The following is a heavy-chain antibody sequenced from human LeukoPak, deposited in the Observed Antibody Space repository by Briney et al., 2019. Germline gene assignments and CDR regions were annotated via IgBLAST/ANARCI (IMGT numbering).Heavy chain of an antibody. D-gene: IGHD6-25*01. CDR1: GFTFSDHY. CDR3: ARRSAANDAFDI. V-gene: IGHV3-11*04. Sequence: PGGSLRLSCAASGFTFSDHYMTWIRQAPGKGLEWVSYISHTGTTVYYADSAKGRFTISRDNAKNSLYLQKNSLRAEDTAVYYCARRSAANDAFDIWGQGTMVTVSS. J-gene: IGHJ3*02. CDR2: ISHTGTTV.